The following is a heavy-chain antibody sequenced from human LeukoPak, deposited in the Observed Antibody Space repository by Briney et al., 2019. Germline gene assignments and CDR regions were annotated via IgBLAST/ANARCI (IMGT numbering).Heavy chain of an antibody. J-gene: IGHJ3*02. D-gene: IGHD5-18*01. CDR1: GGSISSYY. CDR3: ARDNPDTAMLDSFDI. Sequence: SETLSLTCIVSGGSISSYYWSWIRQPPGKGLEWVGYIYYSGSTNYNPSLKSRVTISVDTSKNQVSLKLSSVTAADTAVYFCARDNPDTAMLDSFDIWGQGTMVTVSS. V-gene: IGHV4-59*01. CDR2: IYYSGST.